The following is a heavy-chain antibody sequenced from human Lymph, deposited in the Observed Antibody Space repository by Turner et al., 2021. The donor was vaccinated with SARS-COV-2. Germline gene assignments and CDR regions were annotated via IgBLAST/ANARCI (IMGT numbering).Heavy chain of an antibody. Sequence: EVQLVESGGGVVQPGGSLRLSCADSGFTFDDYAMHWVRQAPGKGLEWVSLISGDGGITYYADSVKGRFTISRDDSKNALYLQINSLRTEDTALYYCAKEGLSGRRLQFVPYFAYWGQGTLVSVSS. D-gene: IGHD5-12*01. CDR3: AKEGLSGRRLQFVPYFAY. CDR2: ISGDGGIT. J-gene: IGHJ4*02. CDR1: GFTFDDYA. V-gene: IGHV3-43*02.